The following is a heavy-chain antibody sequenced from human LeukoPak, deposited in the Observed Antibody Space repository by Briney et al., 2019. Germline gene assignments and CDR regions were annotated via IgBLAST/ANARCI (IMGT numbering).Heavy chain of an antibody. CDR2: IYYSGST. CDR3: ARSRGGYCSSTSCSDAFDI. CDR1: GGSISSYY. J-gene: IGHJ3*02. Sequence: SETLSLTCTVSGGSISSYYWSWIRQPPGKGLEWIGYIYYSGSTNYNPSLKSRVTMSVDTSKNQFSLKLSSVTAADTAVYYCARSRGGYCSSTSCSDAFDIWGQGTMVTVSS. D-gene: IGHD2-2*01. V-gene: IGHV4-59*12.